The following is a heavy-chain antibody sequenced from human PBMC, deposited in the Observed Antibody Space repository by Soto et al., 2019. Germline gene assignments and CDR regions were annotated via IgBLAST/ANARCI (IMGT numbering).Heavy chain of an antibody. CDR3: ALSYQSTVTTSDF. D-gene: IGHD4-17*01. CDR1: GGSISSGGYY. V-gene: IGHV4-31*03. J-gene: IGHJ4*01. Sequence: SETLSLTCTVSGGSISSGGYYWSWIRQHPGKGLEWIGYIYYSGSTYYNPSLKSRVTISVDTSKNQFSLKLSSVTAADTAVYNCALSYQSTVTTSDFWGQGTLVTVSS. CDR2: IYYSGST.